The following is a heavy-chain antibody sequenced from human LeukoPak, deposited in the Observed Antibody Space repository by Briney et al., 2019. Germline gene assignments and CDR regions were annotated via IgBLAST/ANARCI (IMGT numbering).Heavy chain of an antibody. Sequence: SETLSLTCTVSGGSISSGGYYWSWIRQHPGKGLEWIGYIYYSGSTYYNPSLKSRVTISVDTSKNQFSLKLSSVTAADTAVYYCARQQLAVRGPFDYWGQGTLVTVSS. CDR3: ARQQLAVRGPFDY. J-gene: IGHJ4*02. CDR2: IYYSGST. V-gene: IGHV4-31*03. D-gene: IGHD6-13*01. CDR1: GGSISSGGYY.